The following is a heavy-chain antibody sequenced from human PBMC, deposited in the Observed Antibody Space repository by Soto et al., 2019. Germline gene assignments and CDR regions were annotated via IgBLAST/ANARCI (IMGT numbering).Heavy chain of an antibody. Sequence: QVQLQQWGAGLLKPSETLSLTCAVYGGSFSGYYWSWIRQPPGKGLEWIGEINHSGSTNYNPSLKSRVTISVDTSKNQFSLKLSSVTAADTAVYYCASFTGTTLSFDYWGQGTLVTVSS. CDR3: ASFTGTTLSFDY. J-gene: IGHJ4*02. D-gene: IGHD1-1*01. CDR1: GGSFSGYY. CDR2: INHSGST. V-gene: IGHV4-34*01.